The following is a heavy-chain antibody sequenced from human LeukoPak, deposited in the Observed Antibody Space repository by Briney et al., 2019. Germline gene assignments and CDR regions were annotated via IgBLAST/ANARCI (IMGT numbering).Heavy chain of an antibody. CDR1: GYTFTSYY. CDR2: INPSGGST. CDR3: ARGFSYYNSQFAWFFLDY. D-gene: IGHD3-22*01. J-gene: IGHJ4*02. V-gene: IGHV1-46*01. Sequence: ASVKVSCKASGYTFTSYYIHWVRQAPGQGLEWMEIINPSGGSTNYAQKFQGRVTMTRDMSTSTVYMELSSLRSEDTAMYYCARGFSYYNSQFAWFFLDYWGQGTLVTVSS.